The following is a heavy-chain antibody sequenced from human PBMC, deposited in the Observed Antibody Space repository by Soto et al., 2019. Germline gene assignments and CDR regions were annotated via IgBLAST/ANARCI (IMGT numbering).Heavy chain of an antibody. D-gene: IGHD4-17*01. V-gene: IGHV4-59*01. Sequence: SETLSLTCTVSGGSISSYYWSWIRQPPGKGLEWIGYIYYSGSTNYNPSLKSRVTISVDTSKNQFSLKLSSVTAAGTAVYYCARGHGDYGWYYFEYWGQGTLVTVSS. J-gene: IGHJ4*02. CDR3: ARGHGDYGWYYFEY. CDR1: GGSISSYY. CDR2: IYYSGST.